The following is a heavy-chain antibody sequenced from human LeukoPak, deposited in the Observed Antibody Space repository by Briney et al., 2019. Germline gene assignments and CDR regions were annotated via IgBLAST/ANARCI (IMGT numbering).Heavy chain of an antibody. CDR1: GFTFSSYG. J-gene: IGHJ3*02. D-gene: IGHD4-17*01. V-gene: IGHV3-33*06. Sequence: GGSLRLSCAASGFTFSSYGMHWVRQAPGKGLEWVAVIWYDGSNKYYADSVKGRFTISRDNSKNTLYLQMNSLRAEDTAVYYCAKDRGYGEDAFDIWGQGTMVTVSS. CDR2: IWYDGSNK. CDR3: AKDRGYGEDAFDI.